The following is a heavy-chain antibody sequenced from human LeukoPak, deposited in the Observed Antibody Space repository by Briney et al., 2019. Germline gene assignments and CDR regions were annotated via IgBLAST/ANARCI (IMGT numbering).Heavy chain of an antibody. CDR2: IGNTET. Sequence: GGSLRLSCVASGFTFDTFAMSWVRQTPGKGLEWVSGIGNTETYYSDSVKGRFTISRDNSKSTIYLHMSNLRAEDTALYYCARDGQAFNSNWDYFDYWGQGTPVTVSS. CDR1: GFTFDTFA. CDR3: ARDGQAFNSNWDYFDY. J-gene: IGHJ4*02. D-gene: IGHD7-27*01. V-gene: IGHV3-23*01.